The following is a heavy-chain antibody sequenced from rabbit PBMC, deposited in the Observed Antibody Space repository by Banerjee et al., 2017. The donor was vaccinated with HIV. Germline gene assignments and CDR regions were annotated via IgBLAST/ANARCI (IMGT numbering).Heavy chain of an antibody. CDR2: IYAGSSGST. CDR1: GFDLTNYYY. CDR3: ARAAGVVGYAYDL. V-gene: IGHV1S45*01. D-gene: IGHD6-1*01. J-gene: IGHJ4*01. Sequence: QEQLEESGGGLVQPGGTLTLTCKASGFDLTNYYYMCWVRQAPGKGLEWIACIYAGSSGSTYYASWAKGRFTISKTSSTTVTLQMTSLTAADTATYFCARAAGVVGYAYDLWGPGTLVTVS.